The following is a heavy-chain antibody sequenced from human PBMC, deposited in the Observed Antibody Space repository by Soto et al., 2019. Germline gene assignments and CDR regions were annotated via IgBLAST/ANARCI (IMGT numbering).Heavy chain of an antibody. CDR2: ISYDGSNK. J-gene: IGHJ5*02. Sequence: GGSLRLSCAASGFTFSSYAMHWVRQAPGKGLEWVAVISYDGSNKYYADSVKGRFTISRDNSKNTLYLQMNSLRAEDTAVYYCAREGSSSWYLNWFDPWGQGTLVTVSS. V-gene: IGHV3-30-3*01. D-gene: IGHD6-13*01. CDR3: AREGSSSWYLNWFDP. CDR1: GFTFSSYA.